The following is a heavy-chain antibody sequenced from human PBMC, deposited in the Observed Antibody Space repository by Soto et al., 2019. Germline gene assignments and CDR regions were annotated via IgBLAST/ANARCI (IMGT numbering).Heavy chain of an antibody. CDR1: GFTFSSYA. V-gene: IGHV3-23*01. Sequence: EVQLLESGGGLVQPGGSLRLSCAASGFTFSSYAMSWVRQAPGKGLEWGSAISGSGGSTYYADSVKGRFTISRDNSKNTLYMKMNSLRAEDTAVYYCAKARLKSIAVGPSPWVFDYWGQGTLVIVSS. CDR2: ISGSGGST. D-gene: IGHD6-19*01. CDR3: AKARLKSIAVGPSPWVFDY. J-gene: IGHJ4*02.